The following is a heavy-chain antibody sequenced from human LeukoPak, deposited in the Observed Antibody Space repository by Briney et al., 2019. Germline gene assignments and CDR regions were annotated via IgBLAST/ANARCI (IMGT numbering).Heavy chain of an antibody. V-gene: IGHV4-59*01. CDR1: GGSISSYY. Sequence: SETLSLTCTVSGGSISSYYWSWIRQPPGKGLEWIGYIYYSGSTNYNPSLKSRVTISVVTSKNQFSLKLSSVTAADTAVYYCAGNSGSYRGGWFDPWGQGTLVTVSS. D-gene: IGHD1-26*01. CDR3: AGNSGSYRGGWFDP. CDR2: IYYSGST. J-gene: IGHJ5*02.